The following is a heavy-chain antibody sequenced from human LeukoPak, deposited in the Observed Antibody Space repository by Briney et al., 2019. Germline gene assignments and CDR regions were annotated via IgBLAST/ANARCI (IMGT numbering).Heavy chain of an antibody. CDR2: IYYSGST. CDR3: ARDKYYYDSSGPMQDPEYFQH. V-gene: IGHV4-39*02. D-gene: IGHD3-22*01. CDR1: GGSISSNSYY. Sequence: SETLSLTCAVSGGSISSNSYYWGWIRQPPGKGLEWIGSIYYSGSTYYNPSLKSRVTISVDTSKNQFSLKLSSVTAADTAVYYCARDKYYYDSSGPMQDPEYFQHWGQGTLVTVSS. J-gene: IGHJ1*01.